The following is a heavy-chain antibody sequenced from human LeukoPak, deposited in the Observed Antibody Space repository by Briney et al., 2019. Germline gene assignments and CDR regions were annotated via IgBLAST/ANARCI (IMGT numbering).Heavy chain of an antibody. D-gene: IGHD1-14*01. Sequence: PGGSLRLSCAASGFTFRSYWMSWVRQAPEKGLEWVANIQQDGNEKYYVDSVEGRFTISRDDAKNSLYLQMNSLRAEDTAIYFCARRGNLARAFFDYWGQGTLVIVSS. CDR2: IQQDGNEK. CDR1: GFTFRSYW. V-gene: IGHV3-7*01. CDR3: ARRGNLARAFFDY. J-gene: IGHJ4*02.